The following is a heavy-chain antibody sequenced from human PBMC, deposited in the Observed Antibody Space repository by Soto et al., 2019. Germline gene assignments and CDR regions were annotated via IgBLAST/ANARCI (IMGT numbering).Heavy chain of an antibody. Sequence: PWLCXRLSGSSAVFSFICYSIHLFRHAPGKGLEYVSAISSNGVTTYYADSVKGRFTISRDNSKNTLYLQMSSLRTEDTAVYYCVKAANTLMSSFETCGQGTLV. CDR3: VKAANTLMSSFET. D-gene: IGHD2-8*01. J-gene: IGHJ5*02. V-gene: IGHV3-64D*06. CDR1: VFSFICYS. CDR2: ISSNGVTT.